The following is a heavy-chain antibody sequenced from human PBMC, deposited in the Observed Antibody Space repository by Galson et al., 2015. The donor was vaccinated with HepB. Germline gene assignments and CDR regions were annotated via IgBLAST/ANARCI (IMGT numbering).Heavy chain of an antibody. V-gene: IGHV3-33*06. CDR3: AKVRSIAAAGPFDY. CDR2: IWYDGSNK. CDR1: FSSYG. Sequence: FSSYGMHWVRQAPGKGLEWVAVIWYDGSNKYYADSVKGRFTISRDNSKNTLYLQMNSLRAEDTAVYYCAKVRSIAAAGPFDYWGQGTLVTVSS. D-gene: IGHD6-13*01. J-gene: IGHJ4*02.